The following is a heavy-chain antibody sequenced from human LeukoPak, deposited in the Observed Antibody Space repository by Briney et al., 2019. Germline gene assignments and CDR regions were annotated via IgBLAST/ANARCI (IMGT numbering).Heavy chain of an antibody. CDR3: ARRRTYDILTGYPQYYFDY. Sequence: LETLSLTCSVSGGSISTSPYYWGWIRQPPRKGLEWIGDIYYSGNTYYNPSLKSRVTVSVDTSKNQVSLKVTSVTAADTALYYCARRRTYDILTGYPQYYFDYWGQGALVTVSS. V-gene: IGHV4-39*01. J-gene: IGHJ4*02. CDR1: GGSISTSPYY. D-gene: IGHD3-9*01. CDR2: IYYSGNT.